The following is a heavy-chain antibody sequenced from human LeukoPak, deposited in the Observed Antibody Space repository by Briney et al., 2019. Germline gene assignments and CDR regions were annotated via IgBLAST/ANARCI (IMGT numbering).Heavy chain of an antibody. CDR1: GGSISTSNYY. V-gene: IGHV4-61*02. J-gene: IGHJ5*02. Sequence: SETLSLTCTVSGGSISTSNYYWSWIRQPAGKGLEWIGRIYTSGSTNYNPSLKSRVTMSVDTSKNQFSLKLSSVTAADTAVYYCARDGGGSWYSYNWFDPWGQGTLVTVSS. CDR3: ARDGGGSWYSYNWFDP. CDR2: IYTSGST. D-gene: IGHD6-13*01.